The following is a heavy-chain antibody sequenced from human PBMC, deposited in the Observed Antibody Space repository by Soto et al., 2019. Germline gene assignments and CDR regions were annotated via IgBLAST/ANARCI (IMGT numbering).Heavy chain of an antibody. D-gene: IGHD6-13*01. CDR3: ARGMRPPAAAGTGWFDP. CDR1: GGSFSGYY. V-gene: IGHV4-34*01. CDR2: INHSGST. J-gene: IGHJ5*02. Sequence: QVQLQQWGAGLLKPSETLSLTCAVYGGSFSGYYWSWIRQPPGKGLEWIGEINHSGSTNYNPSLKSRVTKSVDTSKNQFSLKLSSVTAADTAVYYCARGMRPPAAAGTGWFDPWGQGTLVTVSS.